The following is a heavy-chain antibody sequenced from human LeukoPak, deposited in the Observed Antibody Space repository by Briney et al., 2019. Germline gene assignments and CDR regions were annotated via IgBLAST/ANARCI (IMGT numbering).Heavy chain of an antibody. V-gene: IGHV4-39*07. CDR3: ARRQWLVLGGAFDI. CDR1: GGSISSSSYY. Sequence: SETLSLTCAVSGGSISSSSYYWAWIRQPPGKGLEWIGNIYYSGSTYYNPSLKSRVTISVDTSKNQFSLKLSSVTAADTAVYYCARRQWLVLGGAFDIWGQGTMVTVSS. CDR2: IYYSGST. J-gene: IGHJ3*02. D-gene: IGHD6-19*01.